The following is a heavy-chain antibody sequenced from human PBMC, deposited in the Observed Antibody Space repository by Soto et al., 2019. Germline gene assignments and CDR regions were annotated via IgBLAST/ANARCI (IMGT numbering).Heavy chain of an antibody. D-gene: IGHD2-15*01. V-gene: IGHV1-18*01. CDR2: ISAYNGNT. J-gene: IGHJ6*02. CDR1: GYTFTSYG. Sequence: VKVSCKASGYTFTSYGISWVRQAPGQGLEWMGWISAYNGNTNYAQKLQGRVTMTTDTSTSTAYMELRSLRSDDTAVYYCARVSEDMPPRGMDVWGQGTTVTVSS. CDR3: ARVSEDMPPRGMDV.